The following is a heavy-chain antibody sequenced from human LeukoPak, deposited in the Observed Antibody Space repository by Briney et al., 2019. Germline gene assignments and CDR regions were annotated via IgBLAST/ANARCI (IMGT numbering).Heavy chain of an antibody. Sequence: PGGSLRLSCAASGFTFSNAWMSWVRQAPGKGLEWVGRIKSKTDGGTTDYAAPVKGRFTISRDDSKNTLYLQMNSLKTEDTAVYYCTTPYCSSTSCYIYSEFDYWGQGTLVTVSS. D-gene: IGHD2-2*02. CDR1: GFTFSNAW. J-gene: IGHJ4*02. CDR2: IKSKTDGGTT. CDR3: TTPYCSSTSCYIYSEFDY. V-gene: IGHV3-15*01.